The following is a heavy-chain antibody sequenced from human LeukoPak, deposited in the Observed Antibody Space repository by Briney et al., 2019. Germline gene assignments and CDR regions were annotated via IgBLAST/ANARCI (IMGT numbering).Heavy chain of an antibody. J-gene: IGHJ5*02. CDR2: IRYDGSNK. D-gene: IGHD3-10*01. V-gene: IGHV3-30*02. CDR3: AKGTRLYGSGSYEDFTSNWFDP. Sequence: GGSLRLSCAASGFTFSSYGMHWVRQAPGKGLEWVAFIRYDGSNKYYADSVKGRFTISRDNSKNTLYLHVNSLRPEDTAVYYCAKGTRLYGSGSYEDFTSNWFDPWGQGTLVTVSS. CDR1: GFTFSSYG.